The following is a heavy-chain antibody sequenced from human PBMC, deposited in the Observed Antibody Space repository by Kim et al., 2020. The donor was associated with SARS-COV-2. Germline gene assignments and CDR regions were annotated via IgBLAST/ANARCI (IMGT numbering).Heavy chain of an antibody. CDR3: AKVNDYGVFFDY. J-gene: IGHJ4*01. D-gene: IGHD4-17*01. CDR1: AFTFSSYA. CDR2: ISSSGVSS. Sequence: GGSLRLSCAASAFTFSSYAMSWVRQAPGKGLGWVSTISSSGVSSFYADSVKGRFTISRDNSRNTLYLQMNSLRAEDTAVYYCAKVNDYGVFFDYWGQEPWSPSPQ. V-gene: IGHV3-23*01.